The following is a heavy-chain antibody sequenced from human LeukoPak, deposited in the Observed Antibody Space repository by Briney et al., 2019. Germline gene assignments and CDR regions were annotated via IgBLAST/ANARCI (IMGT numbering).Heavy chain of an antibody. CDR1: GGSFSGYY. CDR2: INHSGST. V-gene: IGHV4-34*01. CDR3: ARGRIAGDI. J-gene: IGHJ3*02. Sequence: PSETLSLTCAVYGGSFSGYYWSWIRQPPGKGLEWIGEINHSGSTNYNPSLKSRVTISVDTSKNQFSLKLNSVTAADTAVYYCARGRIAGDIWGQGTMVAVSS. D-gene: IGHD2-15*01.